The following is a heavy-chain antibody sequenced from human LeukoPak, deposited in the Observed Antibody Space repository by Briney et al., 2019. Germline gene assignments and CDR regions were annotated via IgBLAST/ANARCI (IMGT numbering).Heavy chain of an antibody. V-gene: IGHV3-30*18. CDR2: ISYDGSNK. Sequence: GGSLRLSCGASGFTFSSYGMHWVRHAPGKGLEWVAVISYDGSNKYYADSVKGRFTISRDNSKNTLYLQMNSLRAEDTAVYYCAKDRAQRLLDYWGQGTLVTVSS. CDR1: GFTFSSYG. J-gene: IGHJ4*02. D-gene: IGHD6-25*01. CDR3: AKDRAQRLLDY.